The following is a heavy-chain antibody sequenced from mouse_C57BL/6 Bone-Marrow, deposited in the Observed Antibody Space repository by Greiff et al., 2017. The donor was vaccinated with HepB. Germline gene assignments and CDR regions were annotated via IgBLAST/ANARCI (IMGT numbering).Heavy chain of an antibody. J-gene: IGHJ1*03. D-gene: IGHD2-3*01. CDR2: IRNKANNHAT. V-gene: IGHV6-6*01. CDR3: TRDGYLYWYFDV. CDR1: GFTFSDAW. Sequence: EVQLQESGGGLVQPGGSMKLSCAASGFTFSDAWMDWVRQSPEKGLEWVAEIRNKANNHATYYAESVKGRFTISRDDSKSSVYLQMNSLRAEDTGIYYCTRDGYLYWYFDVWGTGTTVTVSS.